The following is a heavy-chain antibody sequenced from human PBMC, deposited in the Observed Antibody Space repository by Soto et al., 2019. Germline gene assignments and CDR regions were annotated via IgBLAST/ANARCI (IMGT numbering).Heavy chain of an antibody. CDR1: GGSFSGYY. CDR3: ARALIVATKLRFDP. CDR2: INHSGST. J-gene: IGHJ5*02. D-gene: IGHD5-12*01. V-gene: IGHV4-34*01. Sequence: SETLSLTCAVYGGSFSGYYWSWIRQPPGRGLEWIGEINHSGSTNYNPSLKSRVTISVDTSKNQFSLKLSSVTAADTAVYYCARALIVATKLRFDPWGQGTLVTVSS.